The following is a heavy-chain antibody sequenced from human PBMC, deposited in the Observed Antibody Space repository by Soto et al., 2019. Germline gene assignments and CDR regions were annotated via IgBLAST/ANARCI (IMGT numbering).Heavy chain of an antibody. CDR2: IYSNDDK. CDR1: GFSFSTSGVG. J-gene: IGHJ6*02. CDR3: AHRSAGSGSLFSPYYYYYGMDV. D-gene: IGHD3-10*01. V-gene: IGHV2-5*01. Sequence: QITLKESGPTLVKPTQTLTLTCTFSGFSFSTSGVGVGWIRQPPGKALEWLALIYSNDDKRYSPSLKSRLTITKDTSKNQVVLTMTNMDPVDTATYYCAHRSAGSGSLFSPYYYYYGMDVWGQGTTVTVSS.